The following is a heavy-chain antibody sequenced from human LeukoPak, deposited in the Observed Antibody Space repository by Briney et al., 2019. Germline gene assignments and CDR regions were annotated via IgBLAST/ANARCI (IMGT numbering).Heavy chain of an antibody. V-gene: IGHV3-15*01. D-gene: IGHD2/OR15-2a*01. J-gene: IGHJ6*02. CDR1: GFIFSNYG. CDR2: IKSESDGGST. CDR3: TTDRGGFLSSYYGVEV. Sequence: GGSLRLSCAASGFIFSNYGMNWVRQAPGKGLEWVGRIKSESDGGSTDYAAPVKGRFAISRDDSKDTVYLQMNSLKTEDTAVYYCTTDRGGFLSSYYGVEVWGQGTTVIVSS.